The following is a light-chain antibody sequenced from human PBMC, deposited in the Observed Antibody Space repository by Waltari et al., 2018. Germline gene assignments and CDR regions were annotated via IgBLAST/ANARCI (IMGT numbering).Light chain of an antibody. CDR2: SNN. Sequence: QSVLTQPPSASGTPGQRVTISCSGSSSNIGSNTVTWYQQLPGTAPKLLIYSNNQRPSAVPDRFSGSKSVTSASLAISGLQSEDAADYYCATWDDSLNGRVVFGGGTKLTVL. J-gene: IGLJ2*01. CDR1: SSNIGSNT. CDR3: ATWDDSLNGRVV. V-gene: IGLV1-44*01.